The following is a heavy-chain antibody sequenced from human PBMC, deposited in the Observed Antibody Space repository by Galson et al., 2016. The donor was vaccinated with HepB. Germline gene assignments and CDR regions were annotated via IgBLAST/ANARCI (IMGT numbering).Heavy chain of an antibody. Sequence: ETLSLTCTVSGGSISSYYWSWIRQSPGKGLEWIGYIHYSGSTNYNPSLKSRVTIAVDTSKNQFSLKVTSVTAADTAMYYCARVSDYYDPNWFDPWGQGTLVTVSS. D-gene: IGHD3-22*01. CDR2: IHYSGST. CDR3: ARVSDYYDPNWFDP. J-gene: IGHJ5*02. CDR1: GGSISSYY. V-gene: IGHV4-59*12.